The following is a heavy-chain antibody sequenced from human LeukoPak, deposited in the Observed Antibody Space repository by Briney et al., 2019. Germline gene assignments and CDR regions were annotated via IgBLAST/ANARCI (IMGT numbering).Heavy chain of an antibody. D-gene: IGHD5-12*01. CDR3: ARAIGGYGDYGPYWSDP. Sequence: SETLSLTCSVSGGSMSNYYWTWIRQPAGKGLEWIGRIYTSGSTNYNSSLKSRVTMSIDTPKTQFSLKLSSVTAADTAVYYCARAIGGYGDYGPYWSDPWGQGTLVTVSS. CDR2: IYTSGST. CDR1: GGSMSNYY. J-gene: IGHJ5*02. V-gene: IGHV4-4*07.